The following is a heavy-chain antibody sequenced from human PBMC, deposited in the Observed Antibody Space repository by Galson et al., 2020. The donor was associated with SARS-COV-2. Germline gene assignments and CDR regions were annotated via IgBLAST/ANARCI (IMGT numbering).Heavy chain of an antibody. J-gene: IGHJ4*02. D-gene: IGHD2-21*01. CDR2: ISSSGRTI. CDR3: ARLDAYGPGY. V-gene: IGHV3-48*03. Sequence: TGGSLRLSCAASGFTFSNYEMNWVRQAPGKGLEWVSYISSSGRTIHYADSVKGQFTISRDNAKSSQSLQMNSLRAEDTAVYYCARLDAYGPGYWGQGILVTVSS. CDR1: GFTFSNYE.